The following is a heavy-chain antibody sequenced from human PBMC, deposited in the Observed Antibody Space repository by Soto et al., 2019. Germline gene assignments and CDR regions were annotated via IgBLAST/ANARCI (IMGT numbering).Heavy chain of an antibody. D-gene: IGHD6-19*01. CDR1: GGALSGDA. J-gene: IGHJ4*02. CDR3: AVAGTSLIAYYFDY. V-gene: IGHV1-69*01. CDR2: IIPIFGTA. Sequence: GAPAKVSSKGSGGALSGDAISWGRHEPGQGLEWMGGIIPIFGTANYAQKFQGRVTITADESTSTAYMELSSLRSEDTAVYYCAVAGTSLIAYYFDYWGQGTLVTVS.